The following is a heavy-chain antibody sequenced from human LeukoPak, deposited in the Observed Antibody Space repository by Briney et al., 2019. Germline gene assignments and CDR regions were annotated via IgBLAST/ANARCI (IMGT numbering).Heavy chain of an antibody. J-gene: IGHJ4*02. D-gene: IGHD3-10*01. CDR1: GFSFDDYG. Sequence: PGGSLRLSCAASGFSFDDYGMSWVRQAPGKGLEWVSGINWNGGSTGHADSVKGRFTISRDNAKNSLYLQMNSLRAEDTALYYCARGGVINYFDYWGQGTLVTVSS. CDR2: INWNGGST. CDR3: ARGGVINYFDY. V-gene: IGHV3-20*04.